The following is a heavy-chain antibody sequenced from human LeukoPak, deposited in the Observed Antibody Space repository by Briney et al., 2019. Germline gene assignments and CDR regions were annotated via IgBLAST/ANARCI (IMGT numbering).Heavy chain of an antibody. CDR1: GYTFTNYH. CDR2: INPSGGST. V-gene: IGHV1-46*01. Sequence: ASVKVSCKAAGYTFTNYHMNWVRQAPGQGLEWMGIINPSGGSTTNAQKFQGRVIMTRDMSTSTVYMELSSLRSEDTAVYFCARYGHSPFFDYWGQGTLVIVSS. D-gene: IGHD4-17*01. CDR3: ARYGHSPFFDY. J-gene: IGHJ4*02.